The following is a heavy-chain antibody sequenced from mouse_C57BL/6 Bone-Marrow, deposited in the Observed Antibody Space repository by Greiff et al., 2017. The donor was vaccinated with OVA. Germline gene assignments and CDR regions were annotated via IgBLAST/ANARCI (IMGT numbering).Heavy chain of an antibody. CDR1: GYTFTSYW. CDR3: ARKGYSKRWYFDV. Sequence: QVQLQQPGAELVKPGASVKLSCKASGYTFTSYWMHWVKQRPGQGLEWIGMIHPNSGSTNYNEKFKSKATLTVDKSSSTAYMQLSSLTSEDSAVYYCARKGYSKRWYFDVWGTGTTVTVSS. CDR2: IHPNSGST. J-gene: IGHJ1*03. V-gene: IGHV1-64*01. D-gene: IGHD2-5*01.